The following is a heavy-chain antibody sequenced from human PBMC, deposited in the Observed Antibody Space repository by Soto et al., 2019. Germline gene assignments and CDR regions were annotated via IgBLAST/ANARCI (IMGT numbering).Heavy chain of an antibody. V-gene: IGHV1-18*01. Sequence: QIQLVQSGSEVRMPGASVKVSCKAPGYIFTTYSITWVRQDPGQGLEWMGWVSASNGKTNYAQKFEDRVTMTTDTSTTTAYMELRSLRSDDTAVYYCAREAFGVQASWFDPWGQGTLVTVSS. J-gene: IGHJ5*02. CDR1: GYIFTTYS. D-gene: IGHD3-10*01. CDR2: VSASNGKT. CDR3: AREAFGVQASWFDP.